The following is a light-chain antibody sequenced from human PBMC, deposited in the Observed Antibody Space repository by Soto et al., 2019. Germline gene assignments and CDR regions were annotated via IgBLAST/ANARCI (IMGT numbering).Light chain of an antibody. V-gene: IGKV1-39*01. CDR1: QRISSY. J-gene: IGKJ4*01. CDR2: GAS. Sequence: DLQMTQSPSSLSASVGDRVTITCRASQRISSYLNWYQQKPGKAPKLLIYGASSLQSGVPPRFSGSGSGTDFTLTISSLQPEDFATYYCQQSYGIPFTFGGGTKVEIK. CDR3: QQSYGIPFT.